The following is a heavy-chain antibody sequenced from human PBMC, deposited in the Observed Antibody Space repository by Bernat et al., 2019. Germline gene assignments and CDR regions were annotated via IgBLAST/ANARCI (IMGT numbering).Heavy chain of an antibody. J-gene: IGHJ6*03. D-gene: IGHD2-8*02. CDR3: ARDSLGYCTGGVCYLSARYYYYYMDV. V-gene: IGHV3-33*01. CDR2: IWYDGSNK. CDR1: GFTFSSYG. Sequence: QVQLVESGGGVVQPGRSLRLSCAASGFTFSSYGMHWVRQAPGKGLEWVAVIWYDGSNKYYADSVKGRFTISRDNSKNTLYLQMNSLRAEETAVYYCARDSLGYCTGGVCYLSARYYYYYMDVWGKGTTVTVSS.